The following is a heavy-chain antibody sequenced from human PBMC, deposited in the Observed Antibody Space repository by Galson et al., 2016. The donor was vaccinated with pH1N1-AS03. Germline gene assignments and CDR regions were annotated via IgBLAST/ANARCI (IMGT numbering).Heavy chain of an antibody. CDR1: GYSFSDYY. D-gene: IGHD2-2*01. CDR3: ARVVLGTSGHHS. CDR2: FNPSTGST. V-gene: IGHV1-2*06. Sequence: SVKVSCKASGYSFSDYYIHWVRQAPGLGLDWMGRFNPSTGSTKYAQQFLGRFTMTRDTSISTAYMELTRLKSNDTAVYFCARVVLGTSGHHSWGQGTLVTVSS. J-gene: IGHJ4*02.